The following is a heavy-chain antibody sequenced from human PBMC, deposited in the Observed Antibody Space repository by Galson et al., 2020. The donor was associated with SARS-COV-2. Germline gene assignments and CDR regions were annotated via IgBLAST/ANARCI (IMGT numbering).Heavy chain of an antibody. V-gene: IGHV3-21*04. Sequence: GGSLRLSCLASGFTFSDYGMHWVRQAPGKGLECVSAIRGSGYDIYYPDSVKGRFTISRDNAKNSVYLQMNNLRADDTAVYYCARDSPSYGCFDPCGQGTLVTVSS. CDR3: ARDSPSYGCFDP. CDR2: IRGSGYDI. D-gene: IGHD3-10*01. J-gene: IGHJ5*02. CDR1: GFTFSDYG.